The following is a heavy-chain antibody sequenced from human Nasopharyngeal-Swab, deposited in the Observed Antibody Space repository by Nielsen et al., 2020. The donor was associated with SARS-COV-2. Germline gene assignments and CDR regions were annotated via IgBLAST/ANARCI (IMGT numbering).Heavy chain of an antibody. D-gene: IGHD2-15*01. CDR3: ARYERILGYFDY. CDR2: IYYSGST. CDR1: GGSISSSSYY. V-gene: IGHV4-39*07. Sequence: SETLSLTCTVSGGSISSSSYYWGWIRQPPGKGLEWIGSIYYSGSTYYNPSLKSRVTISVDTSKNQFSLKLSSVTAADTAVYYCARYERILGYFDYWGQGTLVTVSS. J-gene: IGHJ4*02.